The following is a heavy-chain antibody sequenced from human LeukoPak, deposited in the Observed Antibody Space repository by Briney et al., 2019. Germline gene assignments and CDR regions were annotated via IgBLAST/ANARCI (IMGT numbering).Heavy chain of an antibody. CDR1: GGTFSSYA. CDR3: ARAIRGSKIASRYYFYYVDI. CDR2: IIPIFDTT. Sequence: ASVKVSCKASGGTFSSYAINWVRQAPGQGLEWMGGIIPIFDTTNYAQNFQGRVTITADKSTNTAYMELSSLRSEDTAVYYCARAIRGSKIASRYYFYYVDIWGKGTTVTVSS. J-gene: IGHJ6*03. V-gene: IGHV1-69*06. D-gene: IGHD3-10*01.